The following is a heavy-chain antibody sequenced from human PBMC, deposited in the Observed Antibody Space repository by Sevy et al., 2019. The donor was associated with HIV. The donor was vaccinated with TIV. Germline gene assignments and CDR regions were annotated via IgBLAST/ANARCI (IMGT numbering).Heavy chain of an antibody. CDR1: GFTFSNAW. CDR3: ATDSKTRGLSALLDY. Sequence: GGSLRLSCAASGFTFSNAWMSWVRQAPGKGLEWVGRIKSKTDGGTTDYAAPVKGRFTISRDDSKNTPYLQMNSLETEDTAIYYCATDSKTRGLSALLDYWGQGTLVTVSS. D-gene: IGHD3-10*01. CDR2: IKSKTDGGTT. V-gene: IGHV3-15*01. J-gene: IGHJ4*02.